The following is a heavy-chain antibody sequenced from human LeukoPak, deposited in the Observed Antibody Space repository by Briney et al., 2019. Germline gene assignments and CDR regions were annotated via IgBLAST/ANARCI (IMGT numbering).Heavy chain of an antibody. CDR2: IYYSGST. V-gene: IGHV4-39*01. CDR3: ARNSYGYFHH. D-gene: IGHD4-17*01. J-gene: IGHJ4*02. CDR1: GGSISSSSYY. Sequence: SEALSLTCTVSGGSISSSSYYWGWIRQPPGKGLEWIGSIYYSGSTYYNPSLKRRVTISVDTSKNQFSLKLSSVTAADTAVYYCARNSYGYFHHWGQGTLVTVSS.